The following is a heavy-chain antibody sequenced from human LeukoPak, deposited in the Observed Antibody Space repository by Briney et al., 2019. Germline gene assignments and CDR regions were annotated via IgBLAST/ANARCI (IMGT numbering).Heavy chain of an antibody. J-gene: IGHJ4*02. CDR1: GFTFSSYW. D-gene: IGHD4-17*01. CDR3: AKEGIAMTTVTLFDY. CDR2: ISGSGGST. Sequence: PGGSLRLSCAASGFTFSSYWMSWVRQAPGKGLEWVSAISGSGGSTYYADSVKGRFTISRDNSKNTLYLQMNSLRAEDTAVYYCAKEGIAMTTVTLFDYWGQGTLVTVSS. V-gene: IGHV3-23*01.